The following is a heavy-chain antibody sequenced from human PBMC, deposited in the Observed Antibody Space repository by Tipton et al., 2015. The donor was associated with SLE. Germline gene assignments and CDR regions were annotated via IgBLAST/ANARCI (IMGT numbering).Heavy chain of an antibody. J-gene: IGHJ4*02. D-gene: IGHD3-10*01. CDR2: IYYSGST. CDR3: AKDRGFGELYLDS. Sequence: TLSLTCAVSGYSISSSSYYWGWIRQPPGKGLEWIGSIYYSGSTYYNPSLKSRVTISVDTPKNQFSLKLSSVTAADTAVYYCAKDRGFGELYLDSWGQGTLVTVSS. CDR1: GYSISSSSYY. V-gene: IGHV4-39*02.